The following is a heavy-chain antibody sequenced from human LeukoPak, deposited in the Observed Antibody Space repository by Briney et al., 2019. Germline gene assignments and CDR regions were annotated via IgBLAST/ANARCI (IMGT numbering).Heavy chain of an antibody. CDR1: GGTFSSYA. V-gene: IGHV1-69*13. CDR3: ATPPHYTYYYDSSGYDPGFDY. CDR2: IIPIFGTA. D-gene: IGHD3-22*01. J-gene: IGHJ4*02. Sequence: SVKVSCKASGGTFSSYAISWVRQAPGQGLEWMGGIIPIFGTANYAQKFQGRVTITADESTSTAYMELSSLRPEDTAVYYCATPPHYTYYYDSSGYDPGFDYWGQGTLVTVSS.